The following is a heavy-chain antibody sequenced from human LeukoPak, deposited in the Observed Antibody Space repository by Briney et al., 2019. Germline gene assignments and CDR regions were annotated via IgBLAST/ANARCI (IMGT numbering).Heavy chain of an antibody. CDR1: GGSFSGCY. CDR2: INHSGST. V-gene: IGHV4-34*01. J-gene: IGHJ4*02. D-gene: IGHD3-22*01. CDR3: ARGYHDPYYYDSSGHYGD. Sequence: SETLSLTCAVYGGSFSGCYWSWIRQPPGKGPEWIGEINHSGSTNYNPSLKSRVTISVDTSKNQFSLKLSSVTAADTAVYYCARGYHDPYYYDSSGHYGDWGQGTLVTVSS.